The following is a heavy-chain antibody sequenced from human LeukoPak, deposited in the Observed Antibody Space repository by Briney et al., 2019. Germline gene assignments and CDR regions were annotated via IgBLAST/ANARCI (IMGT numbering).Heavy chain of an antibody. Sequence: GGSLRLSCAASGFTFSSYAMSWVRQAPGKGLEWVSAISGSGGSTYYADSVKGRFTISRDNSKYTLYLQMNSLRAEDTAVYYCAKPPRGIAVAGPLDYWGQGTLVTVSS. J-gene: IGHJ4*02. CDR1: GFTFSSYA. CDR3: AKPPRGIAVAGPLDY. D-gene: IGHD6-19*01. V-gene: IGHV3-23*01. CDR2: ISGSGGST.